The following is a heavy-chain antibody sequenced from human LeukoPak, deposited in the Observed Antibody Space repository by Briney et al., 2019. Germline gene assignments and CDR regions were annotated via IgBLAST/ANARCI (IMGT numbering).Heavy chain of an antibody. J-gene: IGHJ4*02. CDR2: IHYSGST. V-gene: IGHV4-59*01. CDR3: ARPYRSGWSGSFDY. CDR1: GGSISSYY. D-gene: IGHD6-19*01. Sequence: SETLSLTCTVSGGSISSYYWSWIRQPPGKGLEWIGNIHYSGSTKYYPSLKSRVTVLVDTSRNQLSLRMSSVTAADTAVYYCARPYRSGWSGSFDYWGQGTLVTVSS.